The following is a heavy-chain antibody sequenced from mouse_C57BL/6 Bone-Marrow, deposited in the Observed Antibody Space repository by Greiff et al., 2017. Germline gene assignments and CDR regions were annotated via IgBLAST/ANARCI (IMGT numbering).Heavy chain of an antibody. J-gene: IGHJ2*01. V-gene: IGHV1-82*01. CDR1: GYAFSSSW. CDR2: IYPGDGDT. Sequence: VQRVESGPELVKPGASVKISCKASGYAFSSSWMNWVKQRPGKGLEWIGRIYPGDGDTNYNGKFKGKATLTADKSSSTAYMQLSSLTSEDSAVYFCAIIYYYGSSYYFDYWGQGTTLTVSS. D-gene: IGHD1-1*01. CDR3: AIIYYYGSSYYFDY.